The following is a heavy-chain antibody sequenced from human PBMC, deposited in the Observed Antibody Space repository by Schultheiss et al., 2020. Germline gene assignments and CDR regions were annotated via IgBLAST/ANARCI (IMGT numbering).Heavy chain of an antibody. CDR1: GDTFSRYG. CDR3: ARLQLPSP. CDR2: INPNTGDT. V-gene: IGHV1-2*02. D-gene: IGHD6-6*01. Sequence: ASVKVSCKASGDTFSRYGISWVRQAPGQGLEWVGWINPNTGDTKYAQKFQGRVAMTRDTSISTAYMELNRLRSDDTAMYYCARLQLPSPWGQGTLVTVSS. J-gene: IGHJ5*02.